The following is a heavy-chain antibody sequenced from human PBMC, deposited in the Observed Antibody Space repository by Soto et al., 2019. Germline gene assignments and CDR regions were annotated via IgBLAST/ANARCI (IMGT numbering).Heavy chain of an antibody. CDR1: GGSISPYY. CDR3: ARLGEYYQSLDP. CDR2: IYYSGTT. D-gene: IGHD2-2*01. J-gene: IGHJ5*02. V-gene: IGHV4-59*08. Sequence: QVQLQESGPGLVKPSETLSLTCTVSGGSISPYYWAWIRQPPGKGLEWVGYIYYSGTTSYNPSLKGRVTLSLSTSKSQFSLRLSSMTASDTAVYYCARLGEYYQSLDPWGQGTLVTVSS.